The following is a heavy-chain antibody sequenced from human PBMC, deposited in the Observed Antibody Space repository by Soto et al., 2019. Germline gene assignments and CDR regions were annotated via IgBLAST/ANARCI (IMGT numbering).Heavy chain of an antibody. CDR3: ERREQSDYYYMDV. Sequence: EVQLVESGGGLVQPGGSLRLSCAASGFTFSNYAMDWCRQAPGQVLEYVSGISSNGVGTYYSNSVKDRLTISRDNSKYTLYLQMGSLRAEDMAVYYCERREQSDYYYMDVLGKGTSVTVSS. CDR1: GFTFSNYA. D-gene: IGHD6-19*01. CDR2: ISSNGVGT. J-gene: IGHJ6*03. V-gene: IGHV3-64*01.